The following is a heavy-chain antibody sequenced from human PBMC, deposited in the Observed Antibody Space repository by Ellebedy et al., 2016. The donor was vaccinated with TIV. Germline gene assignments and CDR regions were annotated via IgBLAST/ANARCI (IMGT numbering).Heavy chain of an antibody. J-gene: IGHJ4*02. D-gene: IGHD6-13*01. CDR3: ARATGTRYSSNWHDIDY. CDR2: ITTAGDT. Sequence: GESLKISCAVSGFTLGSFDIHWVRQATGKGLEWVSGITTAGDTFYRGSVKGRFTVSRENAKNSVYLQMSSLRAGETAVYYCARATGTRYSSNWHDIDYWGQGTQVTVSS. V-gene: IGHV3-13*01. CDR1: GFTLGSFD.